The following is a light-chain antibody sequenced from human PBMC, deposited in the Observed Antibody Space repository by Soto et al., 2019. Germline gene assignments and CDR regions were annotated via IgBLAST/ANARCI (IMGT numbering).Light chain of an antibody. J-gene: IGLJ1*01. CDR3: ASWDDSLSGYV. CDR2: MND. V-gene: IGLV1-47*01. CDR1: TSNILRNY. Sequence: VLTQPPSASGNPGQRLTISCSGSTSNILRNYVYWYRQLPGTAPRLLISMNDQRPSGVPDRFSGSKSGTSASLAISGLRSEDEADYYCASWDDSLSGYVFGTGTKLTVL.